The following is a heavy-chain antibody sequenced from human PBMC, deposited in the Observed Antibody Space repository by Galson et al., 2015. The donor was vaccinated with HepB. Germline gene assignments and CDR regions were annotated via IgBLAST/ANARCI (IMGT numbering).Heavy chain of an antibody. J-gene: IGHJ6*02. CDR3: ARDKDPSRSWVDGLIYYGLAV. CDR2: ISYDGSNK. V-gene: IGHV3-30*04. D-gene: IGHD6-13*01. CDR1: GFTFSSYA. Sequence: LRLSCAASGFTFSSYAFHWVRQAPGKGLEWVAVISYDGSNKNYADSVKGRFTISRDESRNTLHLQMNSLRAGDTAIYYCARDKDPSRSWVDGLIYYGLAVWGQGTTVT.